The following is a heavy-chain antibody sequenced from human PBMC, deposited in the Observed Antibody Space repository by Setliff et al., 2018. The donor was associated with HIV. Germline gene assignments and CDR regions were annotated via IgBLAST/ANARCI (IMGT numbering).Heavy chain of an antibody. CDR1: GYSFTNYW. J-gene: IGHJ3*02. D-gene: IGHD6-19*01. V-gene: IGHV5-51*01. CDR2: IYPGDSDI. CDR3: SRGIAVAGHDFANTPGDI. Sequence: GESLKISCKGSGYSFTNYWIGWVRQMPGKGLEWMGIIYPGDSDIRYSPSFQGQVTISADKSTNTAFLQWSSLKASDSAMYYCSRGIAVAGHDFANTPGDIWGQGTMVTVS.